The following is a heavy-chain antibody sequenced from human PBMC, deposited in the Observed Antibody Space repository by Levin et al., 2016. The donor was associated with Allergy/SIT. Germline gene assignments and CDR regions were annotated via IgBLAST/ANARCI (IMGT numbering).Heavy chain of an antibody. Sequence: GESLKISCKGSGYSFTSYWIGWVRQMPGKGLEWMGIIYPGDSDTRYSPSFQGQVTISADKSISTAYLQWSSLKASDTAMYYCARANIVVVPAARAYYYYYYGMDVWGQGTTVTVSS. J-gene: IGHJ6*02. CDR3: ARANIVVVPAARAYYYYYYGMDV. CDR2: IYPGDSDT. CDR1: GYSFTSYW. V-gene: IGHV5-51*01. D-gene: IGHD2-2*01.